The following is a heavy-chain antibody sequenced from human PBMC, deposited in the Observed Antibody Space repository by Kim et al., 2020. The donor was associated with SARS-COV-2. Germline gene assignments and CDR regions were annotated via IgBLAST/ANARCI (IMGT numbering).Heavy chain of an antibody. V-gene: IGHV1-69*13. J-gene: IGHJ1*01. CDR2: IIPIFGTA. Sequence: SVKVSCKASGGTFSSYAISWVRQAPGQGLEWMGGIIPIFGTANYAQKFQGRVTITADESTSTAYMELSSLRSEDTAVYYCARDKTTYYDFWSKGYFQHWGEGTLVTVSS. D-gene: IGHD3-3*01. CDR1: GGTFSSYA. CDR3: ARDKTTYYDFWSKGYFQH.